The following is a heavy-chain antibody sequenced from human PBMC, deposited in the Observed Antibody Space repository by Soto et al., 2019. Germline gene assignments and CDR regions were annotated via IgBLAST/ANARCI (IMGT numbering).Heavy chain of an antibody. CDR1: GFTFDDYG. Sequence: GGSLRLSCAASGFTFDDYGMSWVRQAPGKGLEWVSGINWNGGSTGYADSVKGRFTISRDNAKNSLYLQMNSLRAEDTALYYFARVEILIPEGSGSYYYYGMDVWGQGTTVTVSS. CDR2: INWNGGST. V-gene: IGHV3-20*04. J-gene: IGHJ6*02. D-gene: IGHD3-10*01. CDR3: ARVEILIPEGSGSYYYYGMDV.